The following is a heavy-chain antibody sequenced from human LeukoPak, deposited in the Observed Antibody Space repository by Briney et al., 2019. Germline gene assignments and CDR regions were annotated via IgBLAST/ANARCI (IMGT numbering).Heavy chain of an antibody. CDR2: VYYTGST. J-gene: IGHJ3*02. D-gene: IGHD2-15*01. V-gene: IGHV4-59*08. Sequence: SETLSLTCTVSGGPIRDYYWSWIRQPPGKGLEWIGYVYYTGSTNYNPSLKSRLTISVDMPKNQFSLKLSSVTAADTAVYYCARHIVVVLAAQDAFDIWGQGTMVTVSS. CDR3: ARHIVVVLAAQDAFDI. CDR1: GGPIRDYY.